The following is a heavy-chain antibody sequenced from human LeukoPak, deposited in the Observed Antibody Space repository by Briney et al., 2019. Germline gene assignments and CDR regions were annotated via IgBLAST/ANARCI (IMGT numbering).Heavy chain of an antibody. CDR1: GYRFNNYW. J-gene: IGHJ3*01. Sequence: GESLKISCKNSGYRFNNYWIGWVRLMPGKGLEWMGIIYPDDSDTRYSPSFQGQVTISADKSSSTAYLQWSSLKASDTAMYYCARHKAERGSSGYDWGAFDVWGQGTMVTVSS. CDR2: IYPDDSDT. CDR3: ARHKAERGSSGYDWGAFDV. V-gene: IGHV5-51*01. D-gene: IGHD5-12*01.